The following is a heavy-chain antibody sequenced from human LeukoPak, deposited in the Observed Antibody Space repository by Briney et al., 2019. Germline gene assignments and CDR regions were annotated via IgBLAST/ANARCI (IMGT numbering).Heavy chain of an antibody. J-gene: IGHJ4*02. V-gene: IGHV3-21*01. D-gene: IGHD2/OR15-2a*01. CDR2: ISSSSSYI. CDR3: ATPVLKGGSV. Sequence: GGSLRLSCAASGFTFSSYSMSWVRQAPGKGLEWVSSISSSSSYIYYADSVKGRFTISRDNAKNSLYLQMNSLRAEDTAVYYCATPVLKGGSVWGQGTLVTVSS. CDR1: GFTFSSYS.